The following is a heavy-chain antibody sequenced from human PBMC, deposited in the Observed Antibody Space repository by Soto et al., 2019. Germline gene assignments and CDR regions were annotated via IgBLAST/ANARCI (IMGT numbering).Heavy chain of an antibody. CDR3: VGDNYGGPGGGACEV. CDR2: IFSDGRNK. J-gene: IGHJ3*01. CDR1: GFTLSTYG. V-gene: IGHV3-33*01. D-gene: IGHD3-10*01. Sequence: QVQLVESGGGVVQPGRSLRLSCAASGFTLSTYGMHWVRQAPGKGLEWVAVIFSDGRNKYYADSVKGRFTISRETSKNTLYLQVNSLRVEDTAGYQCVGDNYGGPGGGACEVWGQGTMVTVSS.